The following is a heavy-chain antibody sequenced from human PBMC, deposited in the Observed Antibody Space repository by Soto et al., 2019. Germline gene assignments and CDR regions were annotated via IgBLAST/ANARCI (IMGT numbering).Heavy chain of an antibody. CDR2: INSDGSST. CDR1: GFTFSSYW. CDR3: ARSPWIQLPVIFDY. J-gene: IGHJ4*02. V-gene: IGHV3-74*01. D-gene: IGHD5-18*01. Sequence: EVQLVESGGGLVQPGGSLRLSCAASGFTFSSYWMHWVRQAPGKGLVWVSRINSDGSSTSYADSVKGRFTISRDNAKNTLYRQMNSLRAEDTAVYYCARSPWIQLPVIFDYWGQGSLVAVSS.